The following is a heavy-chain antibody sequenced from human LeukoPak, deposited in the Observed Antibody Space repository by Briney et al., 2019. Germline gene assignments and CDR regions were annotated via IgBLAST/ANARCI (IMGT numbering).Heavy chain of an antibody. J-gene: IGHJ4*02. CDR3: ARGERGVPLDY. Sequence: SETLSLTCAVYGGSFSGYYWSWIRQPPGKGLEWIGSIYHSGSTYYNPSLKSRVTISVDTSKNQFSLKLSSVTAADTAVYYCARGERGVPLDYWGQGTLVTVSS. D-gene: IGHD3-10*01. CDR1: GGSFSGYY. CDR2: IYHSGST. V-gene: IGHV4-34*01.